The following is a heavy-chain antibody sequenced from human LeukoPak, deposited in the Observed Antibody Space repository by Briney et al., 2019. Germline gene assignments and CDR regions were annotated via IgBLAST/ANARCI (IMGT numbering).Heavy chain of an antibody. V-gene: IGHV4-59*01. J-gene: IGHJ3*02. CDR1: GGSISSYY. D-gene: IGHD3-22*01. Sequence: SETLSLTCTVSGGSISSYYWSWIRQPPGKGLEWIGYIYYSGSTNYNPSLKSRVTISVDTSKNQFSLKLSSVTAADTAVYYCARVKDYYDSSGYYLRAFDIWGQGTMVTVSS. CDR2: IYYSGST. CDR3: ARVKDYYDSSGYYLRAFDI.